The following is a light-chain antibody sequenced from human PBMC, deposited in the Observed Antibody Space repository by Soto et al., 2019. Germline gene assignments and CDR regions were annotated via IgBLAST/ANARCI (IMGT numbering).Light chain of an antibody. V-gene: IGKV3D-15*01. J-gene: IGKJ4*01. Sequence: ETVMTQSPATLSVSPGERATLSCRASQSVIRNLAWYQQKPGPPPRLLIYDISTRATGIPTKFSGSGSGTEFTLTISSLQYEDFAVYYCQQYDSWPLTFGGGTKVDIK. CDR1: QSVIRN. CDR2: DIS. CDR3: QQYDSWPLT.